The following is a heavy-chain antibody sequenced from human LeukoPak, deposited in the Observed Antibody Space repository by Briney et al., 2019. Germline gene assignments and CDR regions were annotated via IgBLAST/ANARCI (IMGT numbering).Heavy chain of an antibody. CDR2: IYYSGST. CDR1: GRSISVYY. Sequence: PSETLSLTCTVSGRSISVYYWSWIRQPPGKGLEWIGYIYYSGSTNYNPSLKSRVTISVDTSKNQFSLKLSSVTAADTAVYYCARHSKYYYDSSGSYVGYFQHWGQGTLVTVSS. J-gene: IGHJ1*01. CDR3: ARHSKYYYDSSGSYVGYFQH. V-gene: IGHV4-59*08. D-gene: IGHD3-22*01.